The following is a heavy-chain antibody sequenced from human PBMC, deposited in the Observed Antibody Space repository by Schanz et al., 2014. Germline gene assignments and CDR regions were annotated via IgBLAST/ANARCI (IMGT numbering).Heavy chain of an antibody. J-gene: IGHJ3*02. CDR3: AKGRFGELSAFDI. CDR2: ISSASSTI. Sequence: EVQLVESGGGLVQPGGSLRLSCAASGFTFSSYALSWVGQAPGKGMEWVSYISSASSTINYADSVTGRFTISRDNAKNTLYLQMNTLRAEDTAVYYCAKGRFGELSAFDIWGQGTMVTVSS. D-gene: IGHD3-10*01. CDR1: GFTFSSYA. V-gene: IGHV3-48*04.